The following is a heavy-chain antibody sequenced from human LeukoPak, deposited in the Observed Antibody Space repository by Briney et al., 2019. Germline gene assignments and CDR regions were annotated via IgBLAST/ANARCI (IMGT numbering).Heavy chain of an antibody. CDR3: AKVGCSSTSCPSDY. D-gene: IGHD2-2*01. CDR2: ISGSGGST. J-gene: IGHJ4*02. Sequence: GGSLRLSCAASGFTFSSYAMSWARQAPGKGLEWVSAISGSGGSTYYADSVKGRFTIFRDNSKNTLYLQMNSLRAEDTAVYYCAKVGCSSTSCPSDYWGQGTLVTVSS. CDR1: GFTFSSYA. V-gene: IGHV3-23*01.